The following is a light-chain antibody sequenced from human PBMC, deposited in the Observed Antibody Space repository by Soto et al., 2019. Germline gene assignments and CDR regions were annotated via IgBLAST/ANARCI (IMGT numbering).Light chain of an antibody. V-gene: IGKV3-20*01. Sequence: EIVLTQSPGTLSLAPGEITSLSCSASQSVSSNSLAWYQQKPGQSPRLLIYGASNRATGIPDRFSGSGSGTDFTLTISRLEPEDFAVYYCQQYGSSGTFGQGTKVDI. CDR2: GAS. CDR1: QSVSSNS. J-gene: IGKJ1*01. CDR3: QQYGSSGT.